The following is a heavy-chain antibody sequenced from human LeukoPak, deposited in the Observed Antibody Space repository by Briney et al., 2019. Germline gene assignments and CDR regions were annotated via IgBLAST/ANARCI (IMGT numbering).Heavy chain of an antibody. Sequence: GGSLRLSCAASGFTFSSYSINWVRQAPGKGLEWVSSISSSSSYIYYADSVKGRFTISRDNAKNSLYLQMNSLRAEDTAVYYCAKGYCSSTSCQNYYYYYMDVWGKGTTVTVSS. CDR2: ISSSSSYI. D-gene: IGHD2-2*01. V-gene: IGHV3-21*01. CDR1: GFTFSSYS. CDR3: AKGYCSSTSCQNYYYYYMDV. J-gene: IGHJ6*03.